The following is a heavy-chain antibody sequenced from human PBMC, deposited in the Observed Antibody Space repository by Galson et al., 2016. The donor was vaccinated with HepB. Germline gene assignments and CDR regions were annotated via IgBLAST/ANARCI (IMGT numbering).Heavy chain of an antibody. V-gene: IGHV1-46*01. Sequence: SVKVSCKASGYSFINYFMHWVRQAPGQGLEWMGIIHPSGVTTNYAQKFKGRVTMTTDTSTSTVYMELSSLRSEDTAVYYCARADRSNWLSDFDYWGQGTLVTVSS. J-gene: IGHJ4*02. D-gene: IGHD1-1*01. CDR1: GYSFINYF. CDR3: ARADRSNWLSDFDY. CDR2: IHPSGVTT.